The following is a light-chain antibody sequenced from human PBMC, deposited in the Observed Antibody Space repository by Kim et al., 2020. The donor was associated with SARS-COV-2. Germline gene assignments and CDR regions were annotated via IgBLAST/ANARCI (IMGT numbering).Light chain of an antibody. CDR2: DAS. Sequence: SVGDRVTNTCQASQDISNYLNWYQQKPGKAPKLLIYDASNLETGVPSRFSGSGSGTDFTFTISSLQPEDIATYYCQQYDNLPLFTFGPGTKVDIK. CDR3: QQYDNLPLFT. J-gene: IGKJ3*01. V-gene: IGKV1-33*01. CDR1: QDISNY.